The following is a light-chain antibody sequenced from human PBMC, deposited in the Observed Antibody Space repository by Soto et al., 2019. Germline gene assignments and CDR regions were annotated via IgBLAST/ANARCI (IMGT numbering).Light chain of an antibody. CDR1: SSDVGGYNY. J-gene: IGLJ1*01. CDR2: EVN. V-gene: IGLV2-8*01. CDR3: SSYAGSSNV. Sequence: SVLTQPPSASGSPGQSVAISCTGTSSDVGGYNYVSWYQQHPGKAPKLMIYEVNKRPSGVPDRFSGSKSGNTASLTVYGLKAEDEADYYCSSYAGSSNVFGTGTKVTV.